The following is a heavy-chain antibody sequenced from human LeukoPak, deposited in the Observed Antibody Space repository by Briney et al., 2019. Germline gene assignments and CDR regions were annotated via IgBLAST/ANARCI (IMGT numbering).Heavy chain of an antibody. CDR3: ARVSRGHDY. V-gene: IGHV1-46*01. D-gene: IGHD3-10*01. Sequence: ASVKVSCKASGYTFTSNYIHWVRQAPGQGLEWMGMIYPRDGSSSYAQKFQGRVTVTRDTSTSTAYMELRSLRSDDTAVYYCARVSRGHDYWGQGTLVTVSS. CDR2: IYPRDGSS. CDR1: GYTFTSNY. J-gene: IGHJ4*02.